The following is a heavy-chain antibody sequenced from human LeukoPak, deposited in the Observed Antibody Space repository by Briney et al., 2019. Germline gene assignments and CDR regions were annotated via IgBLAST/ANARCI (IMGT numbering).Heavy chain of an antibody. CDR2: INEDGYEK. Sequence: GGSLRLSCAATGFPLTTYWMSWVRQAPGKGLEWVANINEDGYEKYYVGSVKGRFTISRDNAKNSLYLHMSGLRVEDTAVYYCAKDPGDKDIDRWFDPWGQGTLVTVSS. D-gene: IGHD7-27*01. J-gene: IGHJ5*02. CDR1: GFPLTTYW. V-gene: IGHV3-7*03. CDR3: AKDPGDKDIDRWFDP.